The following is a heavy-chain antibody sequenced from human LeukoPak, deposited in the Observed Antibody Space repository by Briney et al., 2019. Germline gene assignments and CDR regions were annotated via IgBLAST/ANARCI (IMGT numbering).Heavy chain of an antibody. Sequence: GGSLRLSCAASGFTFSSYAMSWVRQAPGKGLEWVSAISGSGGSTYYADSVKGRFTISRDNSKNTLYLQMNSLRAEDTAVYYCARSTYDYVWGTLGYWGQGTLVTVSS. CDR2: ISGSGGST. CDR1: GFTFSSYA. J-gene: IGHJ4*02. D-gene: IGHD3-16*01. V-gene: IGHV3-23*01. CDR3: ARSTYDYVWGTLGY.